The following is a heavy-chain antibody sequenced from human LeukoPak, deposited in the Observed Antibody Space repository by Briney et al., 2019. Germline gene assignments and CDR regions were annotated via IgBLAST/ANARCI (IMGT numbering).Heavy chain of an antibody. V-gene: IGHV4-38-2*01. CDR3: ASRNFGVVTD. CDR2: IFHRGHT. J-gene: IGHJ4*02. D-gene: IGHD3-3*01. Sequence: SETLSLTCSVSGYSISTSYYWGWVRQSPGKGLEWLGSIFHRGHTYYNASLQSRVTISVDTSKDQFSLKLSSVTAADTAVYYCASRNFGVVTDWGQGTLVTVSS. CDR1: GYSISTSYY.